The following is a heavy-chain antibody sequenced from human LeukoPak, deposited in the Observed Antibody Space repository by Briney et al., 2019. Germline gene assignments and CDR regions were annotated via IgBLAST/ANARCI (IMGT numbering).Heavy chain of an antibody. CDR3: ARAYCSGGSCPDGAYGMDV. Sequence: GGSLRLSCAASGFTVSSNYMSWVRQAPGKGLEWVSVIYSGGSTYYADSVKGRFTISRDNSKNTMYLQMNSLRAEDTAVYYCARAYCSGGSCPDGAYGMDVWGQGTTVTVSS. CDR1: GFTVSSNY. CDR2: IYSGGST. V-gene: IGHV3-66*01. D-gene: IGHD2-15*01. J-gene: IGHJ6*02.